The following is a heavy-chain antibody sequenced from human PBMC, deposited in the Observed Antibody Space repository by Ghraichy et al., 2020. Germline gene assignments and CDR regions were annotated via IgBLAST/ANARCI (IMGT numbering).Heavy chain of an antibody. V-gene: IGHV1-2*02. J-gene: IGHJ6*02. CDR3: ARVGYCSGGSCFPGGGMDV. CDR2: INPNSGGT. D-gene: IGHD2-15*01. CDR1: GYTFTGHY. Sequence: ASVKVSCKASGYTFTGHYMHWVRQAPGQGLEWMGWINPNSGGTNYAQKFQGRVTMTRDTSISTAYMELSRLRSDDTAVYSCARVGYCSGGSCFPGGGMDVWGQGTTVTVSS.